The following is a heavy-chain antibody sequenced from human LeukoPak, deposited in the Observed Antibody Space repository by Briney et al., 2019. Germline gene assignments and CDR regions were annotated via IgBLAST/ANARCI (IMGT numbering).Heavy chain of an antibody. J-gene: IGHJ4*02. CDR3: ARENRIFSSGWYLYYFDY. CDR2: IYSGGST. Sequence: GGSLRLSCAASGFTVSSNYMSWVRQAPGKGLEWVSVIYSGGSTYYADSVKGRFTISRDNSKNTLYLQMNSLRAEDTAVYYCARENRIFSSGWYLYYFDYWGRGTLVTVSS. V-gene: IGHV3-53*01. D-gene: IGHD6-19*01. CDR1: GFTVSSNY.